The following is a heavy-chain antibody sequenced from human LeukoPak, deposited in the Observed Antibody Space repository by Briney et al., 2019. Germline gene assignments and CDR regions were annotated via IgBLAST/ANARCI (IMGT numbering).Heavy chain of an antibody. CDR3: AELGITMIGGV. CDR1: GFTFSTYN. D-gene: IGHD3-10*02. CDR2: ISSSGSTI. Sequence: GGSLRLSCAASGFTFSTYNMNWVRQVPGKGLEWVSYISSSGSTIYYADSVKGRFTISRDNAKNSLYLQMNSLRAEDTAVYYCAELGITMIGGVWGKGTAVTISS. V-gene: IGHV3-48*04. J-gene: IGHJ6*04.